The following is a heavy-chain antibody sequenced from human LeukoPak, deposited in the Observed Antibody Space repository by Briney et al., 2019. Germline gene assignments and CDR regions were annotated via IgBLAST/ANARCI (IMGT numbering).Heavy chain of an antibody. D-gene: IGHD6-19*01. J-gene: IGHJ4*02. CDR1: GFPFGDYG. Sequence: PGGSLRLSCRTSGFPFGDYGMSWFRQAPGKGLEWVSHIRSKAYGGTAEYVTSVKGRFIISRDDSKSIAHLQMSSLKTEDTAVYFCTRGYDTSGWLFHYWGQGTLVTVSS. CDR3: TRGYDTSGWLFHY. V-gene: IGHV3-49*03. CDR2: IRSKAYGGTA.